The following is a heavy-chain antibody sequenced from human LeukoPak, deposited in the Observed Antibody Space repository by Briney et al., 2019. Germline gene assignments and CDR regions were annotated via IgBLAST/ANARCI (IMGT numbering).Heavy chain of an antibody. CDR2: ISYDGSNK. CDR1: GFTFSSYA. Sequence: GRSLRLSCAASGFTFSSYAMHWVRQAPGKGLEWVAVISYDGSNKYYADSVKGRFTISRDNSKNTLYLQMNSLRAEDTAVYYCARDAMTTVTSGDAFDIWGQGTMVTVSS. J-gene: IGHJ3*02. D-gene: IGHD4-17*01. CDR3: ARDAMTTVTSGDAFDI. V-gene: IGHV3-30*04.